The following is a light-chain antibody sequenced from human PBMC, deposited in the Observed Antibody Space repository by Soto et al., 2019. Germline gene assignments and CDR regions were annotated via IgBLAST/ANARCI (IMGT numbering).Light chain of an antibody. CDR3: QQYNDRPPIT. Sequence: EIVMTQSTATLSVSPGERATLSWGASQSVSSKLAWYQQKPGQAPRLLIYGASTRATGIPARFSGSGSGSEFTLTISGLQSEDFAVYYCQQYNDRPPITFGQGTRLEIK. V-gene: IGKV3-15*01. J-gene: IGKJ5*01. CDR1: QSVSSK. CDR2: GAS.